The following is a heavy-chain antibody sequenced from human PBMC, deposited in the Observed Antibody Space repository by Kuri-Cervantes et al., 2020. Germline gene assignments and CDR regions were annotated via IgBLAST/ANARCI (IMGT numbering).Heavy chain of an antibody. CDR2: IYYSGST. J-gene: IGHJ3*02. CDR3: ARGNWLFDAFDI. CDR1: GGSISSGDYY. D-gene: IGHD3-9*01. Sequence: LRLSCTVSGGSISSGDYYWSWIRQPPGKGLEWIGYIYYSGSTNYNPSLKSRVTISVETSKNQFSLNLSSVTAADTAVYYCARGNWLFDAFDIWGQGTMVTVSS. V-gene: IGHV4-30-4*01.